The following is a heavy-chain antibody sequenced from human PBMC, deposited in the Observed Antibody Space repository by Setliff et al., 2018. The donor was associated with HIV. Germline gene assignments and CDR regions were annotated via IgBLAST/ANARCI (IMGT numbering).Heavy chain of an antibody. CDR3: AREGDYADFDY. Sequence: PSETLSLTCNVSGGSISSGSYYWSWIRQPAGKVLEWIRHLFARGTSNYNPSLKSRVTISLDTSKNQCYLKVRAVTAADTAVYYCAREGDYADFDYWGQGTLVTVSS. CDR1: GGSISSGSYY. CDR2: LFARGTS. D-gene: IGHD4-17*01. J-gene: IGHJ4*02. V-gene: IGHV4-61*09.